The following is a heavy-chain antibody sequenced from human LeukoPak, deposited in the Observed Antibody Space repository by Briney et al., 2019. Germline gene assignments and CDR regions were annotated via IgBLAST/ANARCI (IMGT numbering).Heavy chain of an antibody. V-gene: IGHV3-23*01. CDR3: AKEVYYFDTSGLYSFAFDI. CDR2: ISASGGST. CDR1: GLTFSRYA. J-gene: IGHJ3*02. D-gene: IGHD3-22*01. Sequence: GGSLRLSCAASGLTFSRYAMSWVRQAPGKGLEWVSAISASGGSTYYADSVRGRFTISRDNSKNTLYLQMNSLRVEDTAVYYCAKEVYYFDTSGLYSFAFDIWGQGTMVTVPS.